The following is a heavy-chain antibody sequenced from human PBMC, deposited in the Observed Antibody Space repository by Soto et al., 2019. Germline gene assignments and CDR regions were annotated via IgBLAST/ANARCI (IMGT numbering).Heavy chain of an antibody. CDR2: INPSGGGT. V-gene: IGHV1-46*01. CDR1: GFTFINYY. CDR3: ARDLSGTSFGPHSY. Sequence: QVQLVQSGAEVKKPGASVKVSCKASGFTFINYYMQWVRQAPGQGLEWMGIINPSGGGTSYAQNFQGRVTMTRDTSTSTVYMELRNLRSEDTAVYYCARDLSGTSFGPHSYWGQGTLVTVSS. J-gene: IGHJ4*02. D-gene: IGHD1-26*01.